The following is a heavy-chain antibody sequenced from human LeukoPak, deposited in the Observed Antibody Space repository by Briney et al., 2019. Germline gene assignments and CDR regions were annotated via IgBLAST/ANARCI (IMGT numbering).Heavy chain of an antibody. V-gene: IGHV4-30-4*08. Sequence: SETLSLTCTVSGGSISSGDYYWSWIRQPPGKGLEWIGYIYYSGSTYYNPSLKSRVTISVDTSKNQFSLRLSSVTAADTAVYYCARDHGNDYSNFGAYYFMDVWGKGTTVTVSS. J-gene: IGHJ6*03. CDR3: ARDHGNDYSNFGAYYFMDV. CDR1: GGSISSGDYY. D-gene: IGHD4-11*01. CDR2: IYYSGST.